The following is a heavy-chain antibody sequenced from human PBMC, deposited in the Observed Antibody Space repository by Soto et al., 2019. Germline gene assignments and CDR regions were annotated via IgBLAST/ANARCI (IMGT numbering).Heavy chain of an antibody. D-gene: IGHD2-15*01. CDR2: IIPIFGTA. J-gene: IGHJ1*01. CDR1: GGTFSSYA. CDR3: ARDGRRVVAVVAAGYLQH. Sequence: SVKVSCKASGGTFSSYAISWVRQAPGQGLEWMGGIIPIFGTANYAQKFQGRVTITADESTSTAYMELSSLRSEDTAVYYCARDGRRVVAVVAAGYLQHWGQGTLVTVSS. V-gene: IGHV1-69*13.